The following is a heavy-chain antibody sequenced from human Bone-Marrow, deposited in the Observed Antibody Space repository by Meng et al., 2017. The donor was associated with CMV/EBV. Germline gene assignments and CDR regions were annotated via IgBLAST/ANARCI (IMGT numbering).Heavy chain of an antibody. CDR1: ISSSNW. J-gene: IGHJ5*02. Sequence: ISSSNWRSWVRQPPGKGLEWIGEIYHSGSTDYNPSLKNRVTISVDKSKNQFSLKLSSVTAADTAVYYCARGGVVVVPAADHLNWFDPWGQGTLVTVSS. CDR2: IYHSGST. D-gene: IGHD2-2*01. CDR3: ARGGVVVVPAADHLNWFDP. V-gene: IGHV4-4*02.